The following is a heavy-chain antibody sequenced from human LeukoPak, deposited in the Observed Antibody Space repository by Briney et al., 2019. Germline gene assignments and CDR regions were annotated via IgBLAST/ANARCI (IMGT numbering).Heavy chain of an antibody. CDR3: AKGVAACLYYYFYMDV. V-gene: IGHV3-23*01. J-gene: IGHJ6*03. CDR2: ISGHSDST. CDR1: GFTFSSYA. Sequence: TGGSLRLSCAASGFTFSSYAMSWVRQAPGQGPEWVSGISGHSDSTYHADSVKGRFTISRDNSKNTLYLQMNSLRVEDTAVYYCAKGVAACLYYYFYMDVWGKGTTVTVSS. D-gene: IGHD6-6*01.